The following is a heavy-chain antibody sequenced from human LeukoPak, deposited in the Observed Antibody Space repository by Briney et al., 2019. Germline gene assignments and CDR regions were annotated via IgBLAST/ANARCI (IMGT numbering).Heavy chain of an antibody. CDR2: IRRRAYGGAA. Sequence: GGSLRLSCTTSGFAFDDFAMSWVRQPAGKGLEWVGFIRRRAYGGAAEYAASVKGRFIISRDDSKGIAYLQMNSLKTEDIAVYYCSRNGLVDFDYWGQGSRVIVSP. V-gene: IGHV3-49*04. J-gene: IGHJ4*02. CDR1: GFAFDDFA. CDR3: SRNGLVDFDY.